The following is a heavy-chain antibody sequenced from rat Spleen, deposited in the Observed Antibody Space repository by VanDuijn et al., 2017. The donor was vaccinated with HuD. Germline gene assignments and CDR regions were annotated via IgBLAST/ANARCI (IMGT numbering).Heavy chain of an antibody. Sequence: EVLLVDHGGVLVQPGRSLKLSCAPSGFTFSIYGLAWVRQAPTKGLEWVASISSGGGNTYYRDSVKGRFTISRDNAKSTLYLQMDSLRSEDTATYYCTRGEQLGGDYWGQGVMVTVSS. CDR3: TRGEQLGGDY. CDR2: ISSGGGNT. CDR1: GFTFSIYG. V-gene: IGHV5S13*01. J-gene: IGHJ2*01. D-gene: IGHD1-10*01.